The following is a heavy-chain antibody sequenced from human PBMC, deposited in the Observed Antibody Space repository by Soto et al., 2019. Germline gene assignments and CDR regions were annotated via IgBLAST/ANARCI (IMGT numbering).Heavy chain of an antibody. CDR1: GGTFSSYA. CDR3: ARNSHYYDSSGSYFAFDY. D-gene: IGHD3-22*01. CDR2: IIPIFGTA. V-gene: IGHV1-69*01. Sequence: QVQLVQSGAEVKKPGSSVKVSCKASGGTFSSYAISWVRQAPGQGLEWMGGIIPIFGTANYAQKFQGRVTITADESTSTAYMELSSLRSADTAVYYCARNSHYYDSSGSYFAFDYWGQGTLVTVSS. J-gene: IGHJ4*02.